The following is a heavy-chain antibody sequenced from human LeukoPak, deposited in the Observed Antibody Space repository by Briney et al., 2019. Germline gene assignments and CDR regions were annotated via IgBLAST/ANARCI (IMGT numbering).Heavy chain of an antibody. CDR2: ISSSSSTI. J-gene: IGHJ5*02. V-gene: IGHV3-48*01. D-gene: IGHD2-15*01. CDR1: GFTFSSYS. Sequence: GGSLRLSCEASGFTFSSYSMNWVRQAPGKGLEWVSYISSSSSTIYYADSVKGRFTISRDNAKNSLYLQMNSLRAEDTAVYYCARDPGVVGSWFDPWGQGTLVTVSS. CDR3: ARDPGVVGSWFDP.